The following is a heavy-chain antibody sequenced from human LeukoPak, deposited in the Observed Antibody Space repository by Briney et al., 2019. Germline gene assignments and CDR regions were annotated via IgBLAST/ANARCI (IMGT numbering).Heavy chain of an antibody. CDR3: ARNSGSLPYYYYYYMDV. D-gene: IGHD1-26*01. J-gene: IGHJ6*03. CDR2: IYYSGST. CDR1: GGSISSGDYY. Sequence: SETLSLTCTVSGGSISSGDYYWSWIRQPPGKGLEWTGYIYYSGSTYYNPSLKSRVTISVDTSKNQFSLKLSSVTAADTAVYYCARNSGSLPYYYYYYMDVWGKGTTVSFSS. V-gene: IGHV4-30-4*08.